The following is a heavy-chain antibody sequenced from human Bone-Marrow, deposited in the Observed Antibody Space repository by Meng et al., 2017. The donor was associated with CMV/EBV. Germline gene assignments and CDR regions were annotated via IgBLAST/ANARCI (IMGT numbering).Heavy chain of an antibody. D-gene: IGHD3-16*01. CDR1: GVRFDDYG. J-gene: IGHJ4*02. Sequence: GESLKIPGAASGVRFDDYGMHWVRQTPGKGLEWVAFIRHDGTNKFYGDSVKGRFTISRDNSKNTVYLQMNSLRPEETVVYYCAKDLLLFGGPNAYFDYWGQGTLVTVSS. V-gene: IGHV3-30*02. CDR3: AKDLLLFGGPNAYFDY. CDR2: IRHDGTNK.